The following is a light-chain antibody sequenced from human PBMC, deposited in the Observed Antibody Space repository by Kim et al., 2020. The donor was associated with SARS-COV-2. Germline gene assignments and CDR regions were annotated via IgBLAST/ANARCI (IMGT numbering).Light chain of an antibody. CDR2: VNSDGTH. J-gene: IGLJ3*02. V-gene: IGLV4-69*01. Sequence: QLVLTQSPSASASLGASVKLICTLSSGQSTYAIAWHQQQPEKGPRYLMKVNSDGTHNKGDGIPDRFSGSTSGTERYLTISSLQSDDEADYYCQTWDTGFWVFGGGTQLTVL. CDR3: QTWDTGFWV. CDR1: SGQSTYA.